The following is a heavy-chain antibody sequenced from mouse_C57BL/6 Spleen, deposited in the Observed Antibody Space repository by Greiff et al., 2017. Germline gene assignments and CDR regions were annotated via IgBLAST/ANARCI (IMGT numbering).Heavy chain of an antibody. V-gene: IGHV1-7*01. J-gene: IGHJ2*01. Sequence: QVQLQQSGAELAKPGASVKLSCKASGYTFTSYWMHWVKQRPGQGLEWIGYINPSSGYTKYNQKFKDKATFTADKTSSTAYMQLRSLTYEDSAVYYCARTDYGDYWGQSTTLTVSS. D-gene: IGHD1-1*01. CDR1: GYTFTSYW. CDR2: INPSSGYT. CDR3: ARTDYGDY.